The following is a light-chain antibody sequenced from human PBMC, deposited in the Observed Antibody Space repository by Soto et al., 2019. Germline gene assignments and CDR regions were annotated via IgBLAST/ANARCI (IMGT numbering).Light chain of an antibody. J-gene: IGLJ2*01. CDR1: NSSIEKNG. Sequence: QPVLTQPPSVSEAPRQRVTISCSGSNSSIEKNGVNWYQQVPGKAPKLLVYYDDLLPSGVSDRFSGSKSGTSASLAISGLQSEDEADYFCATWDDTLNGPVFGGGTKVTVL. CDR2: YDD. V-gene: IGLV1-36*01. CDR3: ATWDDTLNGPV.